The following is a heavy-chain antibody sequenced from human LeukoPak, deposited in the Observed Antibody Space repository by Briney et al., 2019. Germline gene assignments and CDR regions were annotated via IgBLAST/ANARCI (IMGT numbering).Heavy chain of an antibody. D-gene: IGHD6-19*01. V-gene: IGHV3-30*02. J-gene: IGHJ6*03. CDR2: IRYDGSNK. Sequence: GGSLRLSCAASGFTFSSYGMHWVRQAPGKGLEWVAFIRYDGSNKYYADSVKGRFTISRDNSKNTLYLQMNSLRAEDTAVYYCAKSPAVAGLVGYYYMDVWGKGTTVTISS. CDR1: GFTFSSYG. CDR3: AKSPAVAGLVGYYYMDV.